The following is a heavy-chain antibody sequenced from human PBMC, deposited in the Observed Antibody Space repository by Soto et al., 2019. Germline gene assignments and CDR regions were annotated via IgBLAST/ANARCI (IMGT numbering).Heavy chain of an antibody. D-gene: IGHD2-2*02. V-gene: IGHV1-69*06. CDR3: AREGRGKKAGYNGLVSLGY. J-gene: IGHJ4*02. Sequence: QVQLVQSGAEVKTPGSSLKVSCKVSGSRFSNYVISWVRQAPGHGLEWVGRIIPIFNSTKYAQNFQGRVTITADKSTSTASLELRSLRSDDTAVYYCAREGRGKKAGYNGLVSLGYWGQGTLVTVSS. CDR2: IIPIFNST. CDR1: GSRFSNYV.